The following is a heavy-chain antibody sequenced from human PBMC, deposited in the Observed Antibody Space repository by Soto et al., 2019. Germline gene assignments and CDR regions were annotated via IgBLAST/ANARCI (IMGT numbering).Heavy chain of an antibody. D-gene: IGHD2-8*01. CDR2: FYYSGST. J-gene: IGHJ4*02. Sequence: SETLSLTCTVSGGSISSGDYCWSWIRQPPGKGLEWIGYFYYSGSTYYNPSLKSRVTISVDTSKNQFSLKLSSVTAADTAVYYCASPAQYCTNGVCQRVIDYWGQGTLVTVSS. V-gene: IGHV4-30-4*01. CDR1: GGSISSGDYC. CDR3: ASPAQYCTNGVCQRVIDY.